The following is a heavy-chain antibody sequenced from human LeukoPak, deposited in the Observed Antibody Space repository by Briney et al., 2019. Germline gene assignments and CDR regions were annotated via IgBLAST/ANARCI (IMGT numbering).Heavy chain of an antibody. V-gene: IGHV4-59*01. D-gene: IGHD5-12*01. CDR2: IYYSGST. Sequence: SETLSLTCTVSGGSISTYYWSWIRQPPGKGLEWIGYIYYSGSTNYNPSLRSRVTISVDTSKNQFSLKVNSVTAADTAVYYCARMSGGYDDYWGQGALVTVSS. J-gene: IGHJ4*02. CDR3: ARMSGGYDDY. CDR1: GGSISTYY.